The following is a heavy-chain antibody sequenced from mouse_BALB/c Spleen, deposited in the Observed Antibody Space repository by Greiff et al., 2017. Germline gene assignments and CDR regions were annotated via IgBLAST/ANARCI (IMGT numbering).Heavy chain of an antibody. V-gene: IGHV5-12-1*01. Sequence: DVHLVESGGGLVKPGGSLKLSCAASGFAFSSYDMSWVRQTPEKRLEWVAYISSGGGSTYYPDTVKGRFTISRDNAKNTLYLQMSSLKSEDTAMYYCARQEGVYDYDGYYAMDYWGQGTSVTVSS. CDR1: GFAFSSYD. D-gene: IGHD2-4*01. CDR2: ISSGGGST. CDR3: ARQEGVYDYDGYYAMDY. J-gene: IGHJ4*01.